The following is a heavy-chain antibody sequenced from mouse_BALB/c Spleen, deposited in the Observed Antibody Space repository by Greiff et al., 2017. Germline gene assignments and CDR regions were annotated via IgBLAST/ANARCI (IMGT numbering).Heavy chain of an antibody. CDR1: GFTFSSYG. CDR2: ISSGGSYT. CDR3: ARHKDGNYYYFDY. Sequence: EVQRVESGGDLVKPGGSLKLSCAASGFTFSSYGMSWVRQTPDKRLEWVATISSGGSYTYYPDSVKGRFTISRDNAKNTLYLQMSSLKSEDTAMYYCARHKDGNYYYFDYWGQGTTLTVSS. D-gene: IGHD2-1*01. J-gene: IGHJ2*01. V-gene: IGHV5-6*01.